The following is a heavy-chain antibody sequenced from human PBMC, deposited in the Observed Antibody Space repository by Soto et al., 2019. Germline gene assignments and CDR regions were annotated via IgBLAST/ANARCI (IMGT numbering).Heavy chain of an antibody. V-gene: IGHV3-30*03. CDR2: ISYDGSNK. J-gene: IGHJ4*02. CDR1: GFTFSSYG. Sequence: LRLSCAASGFTFSSYGMHWVRQAPGKGLEWVAVISYDGSNKYYADSVKGRFTISRDNSKNTLYLQMNSLRAEDTAVYYCAGDLSGYDPFDYWGQGTLVTVSS. D-gene: IGHD5-12*01. CDR3: AGDLSGYDPFDY.